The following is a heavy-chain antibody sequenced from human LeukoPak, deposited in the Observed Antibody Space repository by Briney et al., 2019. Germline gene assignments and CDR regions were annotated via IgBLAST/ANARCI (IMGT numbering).Heavy chain of an antibody. J-gene: IGHJ4*02. CDR3: GRGGTEASSGDY. V-gene: IGHV1-2*06. Sequence: ASVKVSCKASGYTFTAYFMHWVRQAPGQGLEWMGRINPNSGGNNYAQKFKGRVTMTRDTSITPAYMDLSRQTYDDTTVYYCGRGGTEASSGDYWGQGTLVTVSS. CDR2: INPNSGGN. D-gene: IGHD3-10*01. CDR1: GYTFTAYF.